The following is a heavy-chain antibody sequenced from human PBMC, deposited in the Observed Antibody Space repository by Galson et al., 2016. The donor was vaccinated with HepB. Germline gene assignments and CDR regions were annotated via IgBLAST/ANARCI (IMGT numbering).Heavy chain of an antibody. V-gene: IGHV4-38-2*01. D-gene: IGHD2-2*03. CDR3: ARVDLLGKPAAVRV. CDR1: GYSITSGCY. J-gene: IGHJ6*02. CDR2: VFLSGTS. Sequence: SETLSLTCAVSGYSITSGCYWGWTRQPPGKGLEWIGHVFLSGTSYYSPSLTSRVSISIDAYKNEFSLNLTSVTADDTAVYYCARVDLLGKPAAVRVWGPGTPVIVSS.